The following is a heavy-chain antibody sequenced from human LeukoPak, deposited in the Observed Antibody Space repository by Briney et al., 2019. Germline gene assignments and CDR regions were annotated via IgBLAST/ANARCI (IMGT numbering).Heavy chain of an antibody. Sequence: ASVKVSCKASGYTFTGYYMHWVRQAPGQGLEWMGWINPNSGGTNYVQKFQGRVTMTRDTSISTAYMELSRLRSDDTAVYYCARVRDAYNGGVAYWGQGTLVTVSS. J-gene: IGHJ4*02. CDR1: GYTFTGYY. D-gene: IGHD5-24*01. V-gene: IGHV1-2*02. CDR2: INPNSGGT. CDR3: ARVRDAYNGGVAY.